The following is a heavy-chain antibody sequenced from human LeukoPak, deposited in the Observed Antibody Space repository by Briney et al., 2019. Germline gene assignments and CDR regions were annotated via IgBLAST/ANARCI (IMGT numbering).Heavy chain of an antibody. CDR2: IKEDGSEK. J-gene: IGHJ4*02. D-gene: IGHD3-22*01. V-gene: IGHV3-7*01. Sequence: GGSLRLPCAASGISFSNYWMSWVRQAPGKGLEWVANIKEDGSEKNYVDSVKGRFTISRDNAKNSLYLQMNSLRAEDTAVYYCARKDSSPRTFDYWGQGTLVTVSS. CDR3: ARKDSSPRTFDY. CDR1: GISFSNYW.